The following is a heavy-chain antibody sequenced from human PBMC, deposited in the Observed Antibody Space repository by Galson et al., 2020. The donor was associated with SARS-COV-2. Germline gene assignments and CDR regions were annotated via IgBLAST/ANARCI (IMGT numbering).Heavy chain of an antibody. V-gene: IGHV4-34*01. CDR2: INHSGST. Sequence: SETLSLTCAVYGESFSGYYWSWIRQPPGKGLEWIGEINHSGSTNYNPSLKSRVTISVDTSKNQFSLKLRSMTAADTAVYYCARGTVIVADNYYFYGMDVWGQGTTVTVSS. D-gene: IGHD3-22*01. CDR1: GESFSGYY. CDR3: ARGTVIVADNYYFYGMDV. J-gene: IGHJ6*02.